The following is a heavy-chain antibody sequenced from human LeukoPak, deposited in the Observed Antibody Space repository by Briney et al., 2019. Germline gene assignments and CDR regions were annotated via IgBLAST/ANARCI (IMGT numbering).Heavy chain of an antibody. J-gene: IGHJ4*02. Sequence: GGSLRLSCAASGFTFSSYSMNWVRQAPGKGLEWVSSISSSSSYIYYADSVKGRFTISRDNAKNPLYLQMNSLRAEDTAVYYCASLYYYGSGSYLPFDYWGQGTLVTVSS. CDR3: ASLYYYGSGSYLPFDY. D-gene: IGHD3-10*01. CDR1: GFTFSSYS. CDR2: ISSSSSYI. V-gene: IGHV3-21*01.